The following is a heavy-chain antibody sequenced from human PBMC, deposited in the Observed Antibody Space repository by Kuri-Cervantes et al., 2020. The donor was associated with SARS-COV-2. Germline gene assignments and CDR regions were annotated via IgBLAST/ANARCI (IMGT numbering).Heavy chain of an antibody. Sequence: GESLKISCAASGFTFSSYAMSWVRQAPGKGLEWVSVIYSGGDTYYADSAKGRFIISRDNFKNTVYLQMKSLRAEDTAVYYCARWGGASPEDYFDFWGQGTLVTVSS. J-gene: IGHJ4*02. V-gene: IGHV3-66*01. CDR1: GFTFSSYA. CDR3: ARWGGASPEDYFDF. CDR2: IYSGGDT. D-gene: IGHD3-16*01.